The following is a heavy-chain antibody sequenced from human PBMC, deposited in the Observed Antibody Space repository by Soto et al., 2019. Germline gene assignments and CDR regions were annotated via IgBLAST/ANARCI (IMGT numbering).Heavy chain of an antibody. Sequence: SETLSLTCTVSDGSISSSSYYWGWIRQPPGKGLEWIGSIYYSGSTYYNPSLKSRVTISVDTSKNQFSLKLSSVTAADTAVYYCARRGSSSWYGYWGQGTLVTVSS. V-gene: IGHV4-39*01. CDR3: ARRGSSSWYGY. CDR2: IYYSGST. J-gene: IGHJ4*02. CDR1: DGSISSSSYY. D-gene: IGHD6-13*01.